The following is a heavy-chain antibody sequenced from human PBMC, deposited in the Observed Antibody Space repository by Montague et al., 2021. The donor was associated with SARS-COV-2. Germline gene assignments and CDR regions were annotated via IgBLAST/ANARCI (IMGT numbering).Heavy chain of an antibody. V-gene: IGHV3-66*01. Sequence: SLRLSCAASGFTVSSNYMSWVRQAPGKGLEWVSVIYSGGSTYYADSVKGRFTITRDNSKNTQYLQLNSLRAEETAEYYCAGFGADRGEDWFDPWGQGTLVTVSS. D-gene: IGHD3-10*01. J-gene: IGHJ5*02. CDR3: AGFGADRGEDWFDP. CDR2: IYSGGST. CDR1: GFTVSSNY.